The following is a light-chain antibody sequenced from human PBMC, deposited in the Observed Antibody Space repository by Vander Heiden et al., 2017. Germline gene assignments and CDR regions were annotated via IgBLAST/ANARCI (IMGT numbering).Light chain of an antibody. Sequence: SSVLTPPPSVSVAPGQTARITCGGNNIGSKGVHWYQEKPGQAPVLVVYDDSDRPSGIPERFSGSNSGNTATLTISRVEAGDEADYYCQVWDSSSDHYVFGSGTKVTVL. J-gene: IGLJ1*01. CDR3: QVWDSSSDHYV. V-gene: IGLV3-21*02. CDR2: DDS. CDR1: NIGSKG.